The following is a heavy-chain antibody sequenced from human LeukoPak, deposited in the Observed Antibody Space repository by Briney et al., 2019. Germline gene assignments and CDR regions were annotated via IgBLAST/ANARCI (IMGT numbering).Heavy chain of an antibody. CDR2: VSGSGGRGAT. Sequence: GGSLRLSCSGSGFTFSNYVMSWVRQAPGKGLEWVSCVSGSGGRGATYYTDSVKGRFTISRDNAKNTMCLQMNSLSGEDTAIYYCAKDIAASGLPRIFDFWGQGTLVTVSS. CDR1: GFTFSNYV. CDR3: AKDIAASGLPRIFDF. D-gene: IGHD6-13*01. J-gene: IGHJ4*02. V-gene: IGHV3-23*01.